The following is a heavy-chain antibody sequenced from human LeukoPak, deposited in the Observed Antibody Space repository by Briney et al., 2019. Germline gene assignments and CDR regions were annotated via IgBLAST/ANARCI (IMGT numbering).Heavy chain of an antibody. CDR2: IYTSGST. J-gene: IGHJ6*03. CDR1: GGSISSYY. D-gene: IGHD3-10*01. CDR3: ARHESYCGSGSYYNPAHYYYYYYMDV. Sequence: SETLSLTCTVSGGSISSYYWSWIRQPPGKGLEWIGYIYTSGSTNYNPSLKSRVTISVDTSKNQFSLKLSSVTAADTAVYYCARHESYCGSGSYYNPAHYYYYYYMDVWGKGTTVTVSS. V-gene: IGHV4-4*09.